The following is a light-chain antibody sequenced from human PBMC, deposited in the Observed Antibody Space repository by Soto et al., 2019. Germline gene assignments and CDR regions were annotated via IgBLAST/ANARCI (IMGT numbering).Light chain of an antibody. Sequence: ETVLTQSPGTLSLSPGERAALSCKASQTMRSNYLAWYRQTPGQAPRLLIYGASNRATGIADRFSDSGSGTDFTLIISRLEPEDFALYYCQQYGSSPWTFGQGTKVEIK. CDR2: GAS. V-gene: IGKV3-20*01. CDR3: QQYGSSPWT. CDR1: QTMRSNY. J-gene: IGKJ1*01.